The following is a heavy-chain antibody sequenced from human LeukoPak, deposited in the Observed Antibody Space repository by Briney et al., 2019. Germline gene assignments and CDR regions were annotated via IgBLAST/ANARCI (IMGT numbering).Heavy chain of an antibody. J-gene: IGHJ4*02. D-gene: IGHD6-6*01. CDR3: ARDQYSSSSQPPFDY. CDR1: GFTFSSYS. CDR2: ISSSSSYI. Sequence: PGGSLRLSCAASGFTFSSYSMNWVRQAPGKGLEWVSSISSSSSYIYYADSVRGRFTISRDNAKSSLYLQMSSLRAEDTAVFYCARDQYSSSSQPPFDYWGQGTLVTVSS. V-gene: IGHV3-21*01.